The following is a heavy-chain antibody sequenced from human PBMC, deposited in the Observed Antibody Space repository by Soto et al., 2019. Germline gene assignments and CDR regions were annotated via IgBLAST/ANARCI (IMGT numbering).Heavy chain of an antibody. V-gene: IGHV3-9*01. CDR3: AKGGTLDYYYHMDV. J-gene: IGHJ6*03. CDR2: ISWNSGSI. CDR1: GFTFDDYA. D-gene: IGHD3-16*01. Sequence: EVQLVESGGGLVQPGRSLRLSCAASGFTFDDYAMHWVRQAPGKGLEWVSGISWNSGSIGYADSVKGRFTISRDNAKNALYLQMNSLRAEDTALYYCAKGGTLDYYYHMDVWGKGTTVTVSS.